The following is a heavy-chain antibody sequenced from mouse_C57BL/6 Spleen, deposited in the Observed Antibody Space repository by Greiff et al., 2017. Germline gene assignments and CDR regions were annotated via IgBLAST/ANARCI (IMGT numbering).Heavy chain of an antibody. CDR2: ISSGGSYT. CDR3: ARYGSYDYDWYFDV. D-gene: IGHD2-4*01. J-gene: IGHJ1*03. Sequence: DVMLVESGGDLVKPGGSLKLSCAASGFTFSSYGMSWVRQTPDKRLEWVATISSGGSYTYYPDSVKGRFTISRDNAKNTLYLQMSSLKSEDTAMYYCARYGSYDYDWYFDVWGTGTTVTVSS. CDR1: GFTFSSYG. V-gene: IGHV5-6*02.